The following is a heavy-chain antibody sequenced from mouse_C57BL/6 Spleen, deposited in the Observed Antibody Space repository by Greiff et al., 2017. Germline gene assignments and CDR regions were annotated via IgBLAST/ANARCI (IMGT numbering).Heavy chain of an antibody. Sequence: QVQLQQSGPGLVQPSQSLSITCTVSGFSLTSYGVHWVRQSPGKGLEWLGVIWRGGSTDYNAAFISRLGISKDNSKSQVFFKMNSLQADDTAIYYCARESPGFAYWGQGTLVTVSA. J-gene: IGHJ3*01. V-gene: IGHV2-2*01. CDR1: GFSLTSYG. CDR2: IWRGGST. CDR3: ARESPGFAY.